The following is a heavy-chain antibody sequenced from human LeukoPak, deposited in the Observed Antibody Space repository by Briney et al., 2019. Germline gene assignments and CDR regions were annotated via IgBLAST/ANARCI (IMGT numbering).Heavy chain of an antibody. CDR3: ARGPSVDTAMVTNYYYGMDV. Sequence: SETLSLTCAVYGGSFSGYYWSWIRQPPGEGLEWIGEINHSGSTNYNPSLKSRVTISVDTSKNQFSLKLSSVTAADTAVYYCARGPSVDTAMVTNYYYGMDVWGQGTTVTVSS. V-gene: IGHV4-34*01. J-gene: IGHJ6*02. D-gene: IGHD5-18*01. CDR1: GGSFSGYY. CDR2: INHSGST.